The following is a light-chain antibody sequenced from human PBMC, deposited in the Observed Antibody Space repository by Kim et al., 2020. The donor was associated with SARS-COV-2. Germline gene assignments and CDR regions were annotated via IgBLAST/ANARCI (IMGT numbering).Light chain of an antibody. CDR1: ETINSH. V-gene: IGKV3-11*01. CDR3: QQRSAWPGT. CDR2: DAS. J-gene: IGKJ1*01. Sequence: PGEGATLSCRASETINSHLAWYQQKPGQPPRLLIYDASSRATGIPARFSGSGSETDFTLTISRLEPEDFAVYYCQQRSAWPGTFGQGTKVDIK.